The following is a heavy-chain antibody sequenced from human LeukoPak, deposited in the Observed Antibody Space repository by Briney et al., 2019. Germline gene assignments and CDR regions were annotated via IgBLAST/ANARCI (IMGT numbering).Heavy chain of an antibody. CDR2: INPNSGGT. V-gene: IGHV1-2*04. CDR1: GYTFTAYY. J-gene: IGHJ3*02. D-gene: IGHD2-15*01. CDR3: ARDPGYCSGGSCYSRHAFDI. Sequence: GASVKVSYKASGYTFTAYYMHWVRQAPGQGLEWMGWINPNSGGTNYAQKFQGWVTMTRDTSISTAYMELSRLRSDDTAVYYCARDPGYCSGGSCYSRHAFDIWGQGTMVTVSS.